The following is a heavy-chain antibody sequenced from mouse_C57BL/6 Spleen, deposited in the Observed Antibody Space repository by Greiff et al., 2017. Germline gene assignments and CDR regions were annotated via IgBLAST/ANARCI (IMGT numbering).Heavy chain of an antibody. CDR2: INPGSGGT. D-gene: IGHD1-1*01. Sequence: QVQLKESGAELVRPGTSVKVSCKASGYAFTNYLIEWVKQRPGQGLEWIGVINPGSGGTNYNEKFKGKATLTADKSSSTAYMQLSSLTSEDSAVYFCAREGGYYGRAMDYWGQGTSVTVSS. V-gene: IGHV1-54*01. CDR1: GYAFTNYL. CDR3: AREGGYYGRAMDY. J-gene: IGHJ4*01.